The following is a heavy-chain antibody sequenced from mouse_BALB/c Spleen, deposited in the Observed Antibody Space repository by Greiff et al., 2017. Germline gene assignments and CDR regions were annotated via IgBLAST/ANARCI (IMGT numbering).Heavy chain of an antibody. CDR3: ASQLTGYAMDY. CDR2: ILPGSGST. V-gene: IGHV1-9*01. J-gene: IGHJ4*01. CDR1: GYTFSSYW. D-gene: IGHD4-1*01. Sequence: VKLQESGAELMKPGASVKISCKATGYTFSSYWIEWVKQRPGHGLEWIGEILPGSGSTNYNEKFKGKATFTADTSSNTAYMQLSSLTSEDSAVYYCASQLTGYAMDYWGQGTSVTVSS.